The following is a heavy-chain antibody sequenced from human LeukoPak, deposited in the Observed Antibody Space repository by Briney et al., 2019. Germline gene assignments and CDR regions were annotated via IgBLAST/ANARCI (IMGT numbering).Heavy chain of an antibody. CDR2: ISHSGYT. CDR1: GGSMSSQY. V-gene: IGHV4-59*08. J-gene: IGHJ3*02. D-gene: IGHD6-13*01. Sequence: SETLSLTCTVSGGSMSSQYWSWIRQSPGKGLEWIGYISHSGYTSYSPSLKSRVTISVDTSKNQFSLKLSSVTAADTAVYYCARHGVGPAAGAFDIWGQETMVTVSS. CDR3: ARHGVGPAAGAFDI.